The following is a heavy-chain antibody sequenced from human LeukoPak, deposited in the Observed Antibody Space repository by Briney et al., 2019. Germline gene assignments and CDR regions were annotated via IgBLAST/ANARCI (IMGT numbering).Heavy chain of an antibody. Sequence: GESLKISCKGSGYSFTSYWIGWVRQMPGKGLEWMGIIYPGDSDTRYSPPFQGQVTISADKSISTAYPQWSSLKASDTAMYYCARRYCSSTSCYAFDIWGQGTMVTVSS. CDR2: IYPGDSDT. V-gene: IGHV5-51*01. D-gene: IGHD2-2*01. J-gene: IGHJ3*02. CDR3: ARRYCSSTSCYAFDI. CDR1: GYSFTSYW.